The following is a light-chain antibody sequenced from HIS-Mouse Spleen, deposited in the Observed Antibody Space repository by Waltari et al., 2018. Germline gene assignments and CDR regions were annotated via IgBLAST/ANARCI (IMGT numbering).Light chain of an antibody. J-gene: IGLJ2*01. CDR1: ALPKKY. CDR3: YSTDSSGNHRV. V-gene: IGLV3-10*01. Sequence: SYELTQPPSVSVSPGQTARITCSGDALPKKYAYWYQQKSGQAPVLVIYEDRQRPSGLPERFSGSSSGTMATLTSSGAQVEDEADYYCYSTDSSGNHRVFGGGTKLTVL. CDR2: EDR.